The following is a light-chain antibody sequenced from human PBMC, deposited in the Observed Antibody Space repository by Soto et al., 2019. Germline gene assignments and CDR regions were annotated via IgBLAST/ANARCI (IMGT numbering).Light chain of an antibody. V-gene: IGKV1-5*03. CDR3: QHYNSYSEA. CDR1: QSIASY. Sequence: IPLTQSQSSLSASVSEGVNIXGRASQSIASYVNWYQQKPGKAPKLLIYKASTLKSGVPSRFSGSGSGAEFTLTISSLQPDDFATYYCQHYNSYSEAFGQGTKVDIK. CDR2: KAS. J-gene: IGKJ1*01.